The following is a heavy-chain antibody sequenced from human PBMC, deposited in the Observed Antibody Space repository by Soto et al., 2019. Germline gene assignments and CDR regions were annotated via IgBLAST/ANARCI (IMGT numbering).Heavy chain of an antibody. CDR1: GYNFKTFC. J-gene: IGHJ6*02. CDR2: SYPRDSDT. D-gene: IGHD5-18*01. Sequence: GESRKISCKGSGYNFKTFCIRWLRHIPGKRLEWVVISYPRDSDTRYSHSFQGQVTISADTSISTAYLQWSSLKASDTAMYYFARLQGSMYTATVSCSYYGMEVWGQGTPVT. CDR3: ARLQGSMYTATVSCSYYGMEV. V-gene: IGHV5-51*01.